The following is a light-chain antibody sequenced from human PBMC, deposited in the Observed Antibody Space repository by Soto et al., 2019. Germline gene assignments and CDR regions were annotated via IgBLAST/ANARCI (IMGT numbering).Light chain of an antibody. CDR1: SSNIGTSS. J-gene: IGLJ1*01. CDR2: TTN. CDR3: AAWDDSLNGHV. V-gene: IGLV1-44*01. Sequence: QSVLTRPHSASGTPGQRVTISCSGSSSNIGTSSVHWFQQLPGTAPKLLISTTNQRPSGVPERFSGSESGTSASLAISGLQSEDEADYYCAAWDDSLNGHVFGTGTKVTVL.